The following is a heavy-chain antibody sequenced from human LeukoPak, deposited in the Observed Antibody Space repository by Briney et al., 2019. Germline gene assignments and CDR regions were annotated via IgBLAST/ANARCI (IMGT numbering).Heavy chain of an antibody. Sequence: ASVKVSCKASGYTFTSYDINWVRQATGQGLEWMGWMNPNSGNTGYAQKFQGRVTMTRNTSISTAYMELSSLRSEDTAVYYCARGLKRAAGNKYWGQGTLVTVSS. D-gene: IGHD6-13*01. CDR3: ARGLKRAAGNKY. CDR1: GYTFTSYD. CDR2: MNPNSGNT. V-gene: IGHV1-8*01. J-gene: IGHJ4*02.